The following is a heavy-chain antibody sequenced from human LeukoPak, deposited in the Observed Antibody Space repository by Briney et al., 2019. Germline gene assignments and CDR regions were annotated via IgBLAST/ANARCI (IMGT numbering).Heavy chain of an antibody. CDR1: GNYW. CDR3: VSFYEAY. J-gene: IGHJ4*02. D-gene: IGHD2/OR15-2a*01. CDR2: INSDGSWT. V-gene: IGHV3-74*01. Sequence: GGSLRLSCTASGNYWMHWVRQAPGKGLVWVSHINSDGSWTSYADSVKGRFTISKDNAKNTVYLQMNNLRAEDTAVYYCVSFYEAYWGRGTLVTVSS.